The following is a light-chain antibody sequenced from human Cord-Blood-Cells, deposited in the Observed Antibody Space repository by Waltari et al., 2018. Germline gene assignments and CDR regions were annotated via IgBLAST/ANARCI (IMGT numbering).Light chain of an antibody. J-gene: IGKJ1*01. CDR3: QQYNNWPRT. V-gene: IGKV3-15*01. Sequence: EIAMTQSPATLSVSPGERATFSCRASQSVSSNLAWYQQKPGQAPRLLIYGASTRATGIPARFSGSGSGTEFTLTISSLQSEDFVVYYCQQYNNWPRTFGQGTKVEIK. CDR1: QSVSSN. CDR2: GAS.